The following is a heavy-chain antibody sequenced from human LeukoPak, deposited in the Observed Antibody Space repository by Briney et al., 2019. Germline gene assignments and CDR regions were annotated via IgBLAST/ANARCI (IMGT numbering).Heavy chain of an antibody. D-gene: IGHD1-14*01. CDR2: IYYSGST. CDR1: GGSISSYY. V-gene: IGHV4-59*01. Sequence: SETLSLTCTVSGGSISSYYWSWIRQPPGKGLEWIGYIYYSGSTNYNPSLKSRVTISVDTSKNQFSLKLSSVTAADTAVYYCARPGARNYYYYYYYMDVWGKGTTVTVFS. J-gene: IGHJ6*03. CDR3: ARPGARNYYYYYYYMDV.